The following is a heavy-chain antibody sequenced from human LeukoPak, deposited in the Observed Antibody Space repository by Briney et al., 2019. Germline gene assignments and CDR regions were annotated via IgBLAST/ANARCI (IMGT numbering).Heavy chain of an antibody. Sequence: GASVKVSCKASGYTFTSYGVSWVRQAPGQGLEWMGCISAYNGNTNYAQKLQGRVTMPTDTSTSTAYMELRSLRSDDTAVYYCARGQGTTGTTGWFHPWGQGTLVTVSS. D-gene: IGHD1-1*01. V-gene: IGHV1-18*01. CDR2: ISAYNGNT. J-gene: IGHJ5*02. CDR3: ARGQGTTGTTGWFHP. CDR1: GYTFTSYG.